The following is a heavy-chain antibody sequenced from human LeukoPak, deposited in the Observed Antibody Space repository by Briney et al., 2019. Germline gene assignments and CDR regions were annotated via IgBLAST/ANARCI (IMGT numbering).Heavy chain of an antibody. CDR2: MKGDGSEI. J-gene: IGHJ3*01. Sequence: SGGSLRLSCAASGFIFSTYWMTWVRQAPGKGLEWVANMKGDGSEIHYEDSVKGRFTISRDNTKSSLYLQMNSLRAEDTAVYYCARPAYTAAYDLWGQGTMVTVSS. CDR1: GFIFSTYW. CDR3: ARPAYTAAYDL. V-gene: IGHV3-7*01. D-gene: IGHD3-16*01.